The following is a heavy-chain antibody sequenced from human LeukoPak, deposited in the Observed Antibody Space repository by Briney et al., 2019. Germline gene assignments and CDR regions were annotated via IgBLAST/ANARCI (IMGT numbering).Heavy chain of an antibody. CDR2: IIPIFGTA. CDR3: ARDIGNSWYGDYYYYGMDV. D-gene: IGHD6-13*01. Sequence: ASVKVSCKASGGTFSSYAISWVRQAPGQGLEWMGGIIPIFGTANYAQKFQGRVTITADESTSTAYMELSSLRSEDTAVYYCARDIGNSWYGDYYYYGMDVWGQGTTVTVSS. CDR1: GGTFSSYA. J-gene: IGHJ6*02. V-gene: IGHV1-69*13.